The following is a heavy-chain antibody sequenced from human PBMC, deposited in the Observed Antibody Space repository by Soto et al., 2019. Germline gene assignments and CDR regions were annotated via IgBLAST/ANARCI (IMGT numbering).Heavy chain of an antibody. CDR3: ASGGAARQLDD. Sequence: LRVGGSAPVAPFTNSAVALVRQTPGQGLEWVGFVSAYNGLPNFAHKFQVRVTVHTATSTNTVYMGLRLLTPDDPAVYYCASGGAARQLDDWGEGTPVTVSS. CDR1: VAPFTNSA. V-gene: IGHV1-18*04. CDR2: VSAYNGLP. J-gene: IGHJ4*02. D-gene: IGHD3-16*01.